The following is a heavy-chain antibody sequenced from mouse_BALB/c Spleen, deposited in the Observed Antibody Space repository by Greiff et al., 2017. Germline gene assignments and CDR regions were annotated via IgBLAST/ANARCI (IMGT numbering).Heavy chain of an antibody. Sequence: EVKLVESGGGLVKPGGSLKLSCAASGFTFSSYAMSWVRQSPEKRLEWVAEISSGGSYTYYPDTVTGRFTISRDNAKNTLYLEMSSLRSEDTAMYYCARDRVGFAYWGQGTLVTVSA. V-gene: IGHV5-9-4*01. CDR3: ARDRVGFAY. J-gene: IGHJ3*01. D-gene: IGHD1-1*01. CDR2: ISSGGSYT. CDR1: GFTFSSYA.